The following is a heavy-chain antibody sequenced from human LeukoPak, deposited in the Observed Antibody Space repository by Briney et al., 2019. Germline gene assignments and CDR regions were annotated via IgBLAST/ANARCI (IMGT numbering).Heavy chain of an antibody. V-gene: IGHV1-69*05. CDR1: GGTFSSYA. D-gene: IGHD3-3*01. J-gene: IGHJ6*03. CDR2: IIPIFGTA. Sequence: EASVKVSCKASGGTFSSYAISWARQAPGQGLEWMGGIIPIFGTANYAQKLQGRVTMTTDTSTSTAYMELRSLRSDDTAVYYCARDLRDFWSGYLSYYMDVWGKGTTVTVSS. CDR3: ARDLRDFWSGYLSYYMDV.